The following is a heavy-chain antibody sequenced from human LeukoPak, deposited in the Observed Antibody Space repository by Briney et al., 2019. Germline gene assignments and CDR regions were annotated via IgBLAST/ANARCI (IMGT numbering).Heavy chain of an antibody. CDR3: ARVFGSLGYCSGGSCYPDDY. J-gene: IGHJ4*02. D-gene: IGHD2-15*01. CDR2: MNPNSGNT. Sequence: ASVKVSCKASGYTFTSYDINWVRPATGQGLEWMGWMNPNSGNTGYAQKFQGRVTMTRNTSISTAYMELSSLRSEDTAVYYCARVFGSLGYCSGGSCYPDDYWGQGTLVTVSS. V-gene: IGHV1-8*01. CDR1: GYTFTSYD.